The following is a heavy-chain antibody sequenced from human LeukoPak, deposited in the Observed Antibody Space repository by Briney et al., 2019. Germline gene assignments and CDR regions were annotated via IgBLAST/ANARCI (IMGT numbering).Heavy chain of an antibody. J-gene: IGHJ4*02. CDR3: ARGAYYYDSSGPLFDY. D-gene: IGHD3-22*01. CDR1: GGSISSGDYY. Sequence: SQTLSLTCTVSGGSISSGDYYWSWIRQPPGKGLKWIGYIYYSGSTYYNPSLKSRVTISVDTSKNQFSLKLSSVTAADTAVYYCARGAYYYDSSGPLFDYWGQGTLVTVSS. CDR2: IYYSGST. V-gene: IGHV4-30-4*01.